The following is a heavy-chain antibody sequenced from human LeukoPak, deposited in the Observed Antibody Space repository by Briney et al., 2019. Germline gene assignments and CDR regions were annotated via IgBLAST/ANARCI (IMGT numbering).Heavy chain of an antibody. CDR1: GGSISSSSYY. D-gene: IGHD3-10*01. CDR3: TFNLGSGSFGFDM. CDR2: IFYSGST. Sequence: SETLSLTCTVSGGSISSSSYYWGWIRQPPGKGLEWIGSIFYSGSTYYNPSLKSRVTVSLDTSKNQFSLKLSSVTAADTAVYYCTFNLGSGSFGFDMWGQGTMVTVSS. V-gene: IGHV4-39*07. J-gene: IGHJ3*02.